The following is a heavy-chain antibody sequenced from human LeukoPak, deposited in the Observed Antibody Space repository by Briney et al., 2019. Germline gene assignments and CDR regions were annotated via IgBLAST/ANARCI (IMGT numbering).Heavy chain of an antibody. D-gene: IGHD6-13*01. CDR1: GGSISSYY. CDR2: MYPGGST. Sequence: SETLSLTCTVSGGSISSYYWSWIRQPAGKGLEWIGRMYPGGSTNYNPSLKSRVTMSVDTSKNQFSLKLSSVTAADTAVYYCARHWYSSSWYAYGMDVWGQGTTVTVSS. J-gene: IGHJ6*02. CDR3: ARHWYSSSWYAYGMDV. V-gene: IGHV4-4*07.